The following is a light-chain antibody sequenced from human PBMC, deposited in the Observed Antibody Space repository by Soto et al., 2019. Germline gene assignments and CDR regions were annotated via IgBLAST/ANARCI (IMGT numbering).Light chain of an antibody. CDR2: CAS. V-gene: IGKV3-20*01. J-gene: IGKJ3*01. Sequence: DIVLTQSPGTLSLSPGERATLSCRASQSVSSNNLAWYQQRPGQAPSVVIYCASTRATGIPERFSGSGSGTDFTLTISRLEPEDFAVYYCQQYGRSPFTFGPGTKVDIK. CDR3: QQYGRSPFT. CDR1: QSVSSNN.